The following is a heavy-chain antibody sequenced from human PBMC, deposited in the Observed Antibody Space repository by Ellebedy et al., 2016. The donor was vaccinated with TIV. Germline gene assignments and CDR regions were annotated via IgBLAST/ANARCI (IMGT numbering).Heavy chain of an antibody. D-gene: IGHD2-15*01. Sequence: PGGSLRLSCTVSGFTFSSYPIHWVRLAPGKGLEWVTLISYDGTTEYNADSVKGRFTISRDDSGDTLYLQMHSLRAEDTAIYYCARTDCSGRSCYSFFQYWGQGTPVTVSS. CDR2: ISYDGTTE. V-gene: IGHV3-30-3*01. CDR3: ARTDCSGRSCYSFFQY. CDR1: GFTFSSYP. J-gene: IGHJ1*01.